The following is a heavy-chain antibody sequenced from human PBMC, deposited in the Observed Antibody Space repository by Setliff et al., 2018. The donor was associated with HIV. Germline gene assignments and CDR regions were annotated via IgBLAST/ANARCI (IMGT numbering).Heavy chain of an antibody. CDR1: GDSFSTSRYF. V-gene: IGHV4-39*01. D-gene: IGHD1-1*01. CDR2: IYYTGFT. Sequence: LPETLSLTCSVSGDSFSTSRYFWGWVRKSPGKGLEWIGNIYYTGFTYSSPSLKSRVSMSIDTSKSQFSLNLTSVTDSDTSVYYCTRQGSGDPGLATTRRDYWGQGKWVTVS. J-gene: IGHJ4*02. CDR3: TRQGSGDPGLATTRRDY.